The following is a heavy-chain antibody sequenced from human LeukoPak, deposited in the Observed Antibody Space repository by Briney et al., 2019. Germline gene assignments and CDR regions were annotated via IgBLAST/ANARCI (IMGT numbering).Heavy chain of an antibody. D-gene: IGHD3-3*01. J-gene: IGHJ4*02. CDR2: ISGSGGST. CDR1: GFTFSNYA. V-gene: IGHV3-23*01. Sequence: QTGGSLRLSCAASGFTFSNYAMSWVRQAPGKGLEWVSTISGSGGSTYYADSVKGQFTISRDNSKNTLYLQMNSLRAEDTAVYYRAKEEWLLAVYFDYWGQGTLVTVSS. CDR3: AKEEWLLAVYFDY.